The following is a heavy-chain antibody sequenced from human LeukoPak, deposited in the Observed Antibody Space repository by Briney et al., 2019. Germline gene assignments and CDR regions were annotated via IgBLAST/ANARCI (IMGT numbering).Heavy chain of an antibody. CDR2: IKQDGSEK. CDR3: ARDRYCSGGSCHSGYYYYGMDV. D-gene: IGHD2-15*01. J-gene: IGHJ6*02. Sequence: GGSLRLSCAASGFTFSSYWMSWVRQAPGKGLEWVANIKQDGSEKYYVDSVKGRFTISRDTAKNSLYLQMNSLRAEDTAVYYCARDRYCSGGSCHSGYYYYGMDVWGQGTTVTVSS. V-gene: IGHV3-7*01. CDR1: GFTFSSYW.